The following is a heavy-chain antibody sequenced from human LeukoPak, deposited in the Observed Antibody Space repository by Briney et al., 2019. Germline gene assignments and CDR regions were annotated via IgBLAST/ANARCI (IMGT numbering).Heavy chain of an antibody. CDR3: AKDFSTVDYYYYGMDV. Sequence: GGSLRLSCAASGFTFSTYAMNWVRQAPGKGLEWVLTIGISGSNTYYADSVRGRFTISRDNSKNTLYLQVSSLTAEDTAVYYCAKDFSTVDYYYYGMDVWGQGTTVTVSS. CDR2: IGISGSNT. CDR1: GFTFSTYA. J-gene: IGHJ6*02. V-gene: IGHV3-23*01. D-gene: IGHD2/OR15-2a*01.